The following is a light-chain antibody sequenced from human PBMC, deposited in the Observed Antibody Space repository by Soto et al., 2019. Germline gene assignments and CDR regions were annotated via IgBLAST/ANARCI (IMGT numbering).Light chain of an antibody. J-gene: IGKJ2*01. CDR3: QEDKSYST. CDR2: KAS. V-gene: IGKV1-5*03. CDR1: QSISSW. Sequence: DIQMTQSPSTLTASVGDRVTITCRASQSISSWLAWYQQKPGKAPKLLIYKASSLESGVPSRFSGSGSGTESTLTISSLQPDDFATYYCQEDKSYSTFGHGTKLEIK.